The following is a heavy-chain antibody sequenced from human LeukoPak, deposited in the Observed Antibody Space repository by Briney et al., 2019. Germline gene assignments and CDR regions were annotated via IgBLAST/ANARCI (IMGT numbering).Heavy chain of an antibody. CDR3: ARTDSGTAIDY. J-gene: IGHJ4*02. CDR2: IYYGGST. D-gene: IGHD1-1*01. Sequence: SQTLSLTCTVSGGSISSYYWSWIRQPPGKGLEWIGFIYYGGSTNYNPSLKSRVSISVDASKSQFSLKLSSVTAADTAVYYCARTDSGTAIDYWGQGTLVTVSS. CDR1: GGSISSYY. V-gene: IGHV4-59*01.